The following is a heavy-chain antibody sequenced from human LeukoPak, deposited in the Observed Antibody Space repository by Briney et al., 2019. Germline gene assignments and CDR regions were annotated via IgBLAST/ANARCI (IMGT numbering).Heavy chain of an antibody. Sequence: SETLSLTCAVSGGSISFYYWSWLRQPPGKRLEWIGYIYNSGTTRYNPSLMGRVTISVDTSKNQFSLNLRSVTAADTAVYYCARDSRYSDNSGYYYSHYYMDVWGKGTTVTVS. V-gene: IGHV4-59*01. CDR3: ARDSRYSDNSGYYYSHYYMDV. J-gene: IGHJ6*03. CDR1: GGSISFYY. CDR2: IYNSGTT. D-gene: IGHD3-22*01.